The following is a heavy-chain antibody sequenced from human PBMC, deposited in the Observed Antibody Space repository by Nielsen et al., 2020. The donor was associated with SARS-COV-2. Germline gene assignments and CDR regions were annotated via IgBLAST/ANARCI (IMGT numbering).Heavy chain of an antibody. D-gene: IGHD7-27*01. Sequence: GESLKISCVVSGFTISTYAMSWVRQAPGKGLEWVSVIYTDGSTSHADSVKGRFTISRDNSKNTLYLQMNSLRAEDTAVYYCARDNWGRLDVWGQGTTVTVSS. CDR3: ARDNWGRLDV. V-gene: IGHV3-66*01. J-gene: IGHJ6*02. CDR1: GFTISTYA. CDR2: IYTDGST.